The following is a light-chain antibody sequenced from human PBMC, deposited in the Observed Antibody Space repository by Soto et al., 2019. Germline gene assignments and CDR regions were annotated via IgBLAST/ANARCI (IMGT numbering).Light chain of an antibody. V-gene: IGKV3D-15*01. CDR3: QQYNNWPPIT. CDR1: QSISSN. Sequence: EMVLTQSPGTLSLSPGERATLSCRASQSISSNSLAWYQQKPGQAPRLFIYGASSRATGIPDRFSGSGSGTEFTLTISSLQSEDFAVYYCQQYNNWPPITFGQGTRLEIK. J-gene: IGKJ5*01. CDR2: GAS.